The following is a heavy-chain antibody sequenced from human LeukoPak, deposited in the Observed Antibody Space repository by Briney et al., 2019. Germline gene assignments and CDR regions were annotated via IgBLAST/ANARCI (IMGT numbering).Heavy chain of an antibody. J-gene: IGHJ5*02. D-gene: IGHD3-3*02. V-gene: IGHV3-66*02. CDR2: IYTGGST. Sequence: PGGSLRLSCAPSGFIFGTYWMHWVRQAPGKGLVWVSVIYTGGSTYYADSVKGRFTISRDNSKNTLYLQMNSLRAEDTAVYYCASISRSWGQGTLVTVSS. CDR3: ASISRS. CDR1: GFIFGTYW.